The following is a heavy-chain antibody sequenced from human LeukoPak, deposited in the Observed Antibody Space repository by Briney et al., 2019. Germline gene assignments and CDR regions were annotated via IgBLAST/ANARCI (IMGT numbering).Heavy chain of an antibody. CDR1: GYTFTSYG. J-gene: IGHJ4*02. Sequence: GASVKVSCKASGYTFTSYGISWVRQAPGQGLEWMGWISAYNGNTNYAQKLQGRVTMTTDTSTSTAYMELRSLRSDDTAVYYCARRQIADDSGSFYGYWGQGTLVTVSS. CDR2: ISAYNGNT. V-gene: IGHV1-18*01. D-gene: IGHD1-26*01. CDR3: ARRQIADDSGSFYGY.